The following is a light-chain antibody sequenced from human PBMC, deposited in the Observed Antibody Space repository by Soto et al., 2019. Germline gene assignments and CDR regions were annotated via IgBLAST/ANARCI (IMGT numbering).Light chain of an antibody. CDR3: SSYTSSRARV. CDR2: EVS. CDR1: SSDVGGYNY. V-gene: IGLV2-14*01. Sequence: QSALTQPASVSGSPGQSVTISCTGTSSDVGGYNYVSWYQQHPGKAPKLMIYEVSNRPSGVSNRFSGSKSGNPASLTISGLQAEDEADYYCSSYTSSRARVFGTGTKLTVL. J-gene: IGLJ1*01.